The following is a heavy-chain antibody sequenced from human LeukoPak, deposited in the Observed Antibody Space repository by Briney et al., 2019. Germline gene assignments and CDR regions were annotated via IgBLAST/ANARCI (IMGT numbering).Heavy chain of an antibody. V-gene: IGHV3-33*06. CDR1: GFTFNYYG. J-gene: IGHJ4*02. Sequence: GRSLRLSCAASGFTFNYYGMHWVRQAPGKGLEWVAVIWYDGSNKYYADSVKGRFTISRDNSKNTLYLQMNSLRTEDTAVYYCAKDIGEGGQWAFNYWGQGTLVTVSS. D-gene: IGHD3-10*01. CDR2: IWYDGSNK. CDR3: AKDIGEGGQWAFNY.